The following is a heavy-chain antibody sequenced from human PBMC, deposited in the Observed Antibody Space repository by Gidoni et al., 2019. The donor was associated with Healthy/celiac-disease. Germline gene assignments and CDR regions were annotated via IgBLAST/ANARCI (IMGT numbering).Heavy chain of an antibody. CDR2: INSDGSST. Sequence: EVQLVESGGGLVQPGGSLRLSCAASGFTFSSYLMTWVRQAPGKGLVWVSRINSDGSSTSYADSVKGRFTISRDNAKNTLYLQMNSLRAEDTAVYYCARDIVVVPAANPYYYYYGMDVWGQGTTVTVSS. V-gene: IGHV3-74*01. J-gene: IGHJ6*02. D-gene: IGHD2-2*01. CDR3: ARDIVVVPAANPYYYYYGMDV. CDR1: GFTFSSYL.